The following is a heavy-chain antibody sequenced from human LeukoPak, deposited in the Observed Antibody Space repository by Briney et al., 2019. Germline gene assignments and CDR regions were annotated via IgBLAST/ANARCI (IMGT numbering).Heavy chain of an antibody. D-gene: IGHD5-18*01. CDR3: ARDVAMVKVEGDY. Sequence: PGGSLRLSCAASGFAFNYAWVNWVRHAPGKGLEWVSSISSSSSYIYYADSVKGRFTISRDNAKNSLYLQMNSLRAEDTAVYYCARDVAMVKVEGDYWGQGTLVTVSS. CDR2: ISSSSSYI. J-gene: IGHJ4*02. V-gene: IGHV3-21*01. CDR1: GFAFNYAW.